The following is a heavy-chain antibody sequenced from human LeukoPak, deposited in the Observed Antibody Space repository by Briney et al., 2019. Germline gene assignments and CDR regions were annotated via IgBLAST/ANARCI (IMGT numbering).Heavy chain of an antibody. Sequence: GGSLRLSCAASGFTFSSYVMSWVRQAPGKGLEWVSAISGSGGSTYYADSVKGRFTISRDNSKNTLYLQMNSLRAEDTAVYYCATTRYIVVVTAIPNWFDPWGQGTLVTGSS. CDR1: GFTFSSYV. J-gene: IGHJ5*02. CDR2: ISGSGGST. V-gene: IGHV3-23*01. D-gene: IGHD2-21*02. CDR3: ATTRYIVVVTAIPNWFDP.